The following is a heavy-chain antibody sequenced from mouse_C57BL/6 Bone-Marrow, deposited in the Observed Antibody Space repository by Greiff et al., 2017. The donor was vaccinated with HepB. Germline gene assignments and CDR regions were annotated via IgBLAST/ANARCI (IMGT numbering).Heavy chain of an antibody. CDR2: ISDGGSYT. CDR1: GFTFSSYA. V-gene: IGHV5-4*03. J-gene: IGHJ3*01. Sequence: EVKLVESGGGLVKPGGSLKLSCAASGFTFSSYAMSWVRQTPEKRLEWVATISDGGSYTYYPDNVKGRFTISRDNAKNNLYLQMSHLKSEDTAMYYCARGSTGTICFAYWGQGTLVTVSA. D-gene: IGHD4-1*02. CDR3: ARGSTGTICFAY.